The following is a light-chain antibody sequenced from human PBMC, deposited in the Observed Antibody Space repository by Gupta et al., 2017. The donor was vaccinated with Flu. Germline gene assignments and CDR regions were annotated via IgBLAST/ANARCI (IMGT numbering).Light chain of an antibody. Sequence: GDRVTSTCRDRQSISSWLAWYQQKPGKAPKLLIYKASSLESGVPSRFSGSGSGTEFTLTISSLQPDDFATYYCQQYNSYPLTFGGGTKVEIK. J-gene: IGKJ4*01. CDR3: QQYNSYPLT. CDR2: KAS. CDR1: QSISSW. V-gene: IGKV1-5*03.